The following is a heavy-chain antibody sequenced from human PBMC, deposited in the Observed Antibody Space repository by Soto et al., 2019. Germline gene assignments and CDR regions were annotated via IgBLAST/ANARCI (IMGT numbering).Heavy chain of an antibody. Sequence: QVQLVESGGGVVQPGRSLRLSCAASGFTFSTYGMHRVRQAPGKGLAWVAVIWYDGSNKFYADCVKGRFTISRDNSKNTVYLQMNSLRDEDTAVYYCARVSSDCSSTSCYEYYYCYYMGVWGKGTTVTVSS. J-gene: IGHJ6*03. CDR2: IWYDGSNK. CDR3: ARVSSDCSSTSCYEYYYCYYMGV. CDR1: GFTFSTYG. D-gene: IGHD2-2*01. V-gene: IGHV3-33*01.